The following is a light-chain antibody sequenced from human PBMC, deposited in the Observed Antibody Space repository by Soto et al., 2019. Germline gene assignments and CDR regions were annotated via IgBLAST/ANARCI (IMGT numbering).Light chain of an antibody. CDR2: AAS. CDR1: QSISNY. V-gene: IGKV1-39*01. Sequence: DIQMTQSPSSLSASVGARVTITCRASQSISNYLYWYQQKPGQAPKLLIYAASSMQSGVPSRFSGSGSETDFTLTISSLQPDDSANYYCQQSFSPLWTFGQGTKVEV. J-gene: IGKJ1*01. CDR3: QQSFSPLWT.